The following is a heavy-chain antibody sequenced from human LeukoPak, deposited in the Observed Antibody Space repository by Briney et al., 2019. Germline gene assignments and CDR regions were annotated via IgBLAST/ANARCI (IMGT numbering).Heavy chain of an antibody. CDR2: IYPDDSDT. CDR1: GYSLPSYW. CDR3: ARRSYGGKDFDY. D-gene: IGHD4-23*01. V-gene: IGHV5-51*01. J-gene: IGHJ4*02. Sequence: GESLKISCKGSGYSLPSYWIAWVRQMPGKGLEWMGIIYPDDSDTRYSPSFQGQVTISADKSISTGYLQWRSLKASDTAMYYCARRSYGGKDFDYWGQGALVTVSS.